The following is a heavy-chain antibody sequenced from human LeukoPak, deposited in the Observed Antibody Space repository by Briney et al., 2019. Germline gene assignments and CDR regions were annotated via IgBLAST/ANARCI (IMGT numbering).Heavy chain of an antibody. CDR1: GGSLSSSTYY. V-gene: IGHV4-31*03. CDR2: IHYSGST. Sequence: SQTLSLTCTVSGGSLSSSTYYWTWIRQHPGKGPEWIGYIHYSGSTYYHPSLKSRVTISVDTSANQFSLKLSFVTAADTAVYYCARDSVLTGVVRAFDYWGQGTLVTVSS. D-gene: IGHD5-18*01. J-gene: IGHJ4*02. CDR3: ARDSVLTGVVRAFDY.